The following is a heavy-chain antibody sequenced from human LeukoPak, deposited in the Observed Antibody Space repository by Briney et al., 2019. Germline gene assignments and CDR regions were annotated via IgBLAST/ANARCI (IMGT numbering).Heavy chain of an antibody. V-gene: IGHV4-39*07. J-gene: IGHJ4*02. CDR3: ARDGEMATIENYFDY. D-gene: IGHD5-24*01. Sequence: SETLSLTCTVSGGSISSSDHNWGWIRQPPGKGLEWIGSIYYSGSTHYNPSLKSRVTISIDTSKNQFSLKLSSVTAADTAVYYCARDGEMATIENYFDYWGQGTLVTVSS. CDR2: IYYSGST. CDR1: GGSISSSDHN.